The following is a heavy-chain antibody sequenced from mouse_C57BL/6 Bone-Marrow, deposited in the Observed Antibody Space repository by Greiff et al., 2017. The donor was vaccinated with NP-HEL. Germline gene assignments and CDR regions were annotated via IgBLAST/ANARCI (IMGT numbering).Heavy chain of an antibody. V-gene: IGHV1-63*01. CDR1: GYTFTNYW. CDR2: IYPGGGYT. D-gene: IGHD1-1*01. Sequence: VQLQQSGAELVRPGPSVKMSCKASGYTFTNYWIGWAKQRPGHGLEWIGDIYPGGGYTNYNEKFKGKATLTADKSSSTAYMQFSSLTSEDSAIYYCARKDYYGSSYAYYFDYWGQGTTLTVSS. J-gene: IGHJ2*01. CDR3: ARKDYYGSSYAYYFDY.